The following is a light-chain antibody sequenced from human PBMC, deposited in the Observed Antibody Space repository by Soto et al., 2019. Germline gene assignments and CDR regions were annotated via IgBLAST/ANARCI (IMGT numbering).Light chain of an antibody. CDR3: AAWDDSLSVWV. CDR1: SSNIGTNY. V-gene: IGLV1-47*02. J-gene: IGLJ3*02. Sequence: QSVLTQPPSASGTPGQRVTFSCSGSSSNIGTNYVYWYQQLPGTAPKLLIYSGNQRPSGVPDRFSGSRSGTSASLAIRGLRSEDEADYFCAAWDDSLSVWVFGGGTKLTVL. CDR2: SGN.